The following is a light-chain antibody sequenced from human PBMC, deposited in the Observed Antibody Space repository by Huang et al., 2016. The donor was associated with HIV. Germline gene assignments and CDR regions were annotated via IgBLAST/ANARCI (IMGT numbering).Light chain of an antibody. J-gene: IGKJ2*01. CDR2: KAS. CDR1: QSISSW. V-gene: IGKV1-5*03. CDR3: QQSNSYPYT. Sequence: DIQLTQSPSTLSASIGDRVTITCRASQSISSWLAWYQQIPGKAPKLLIYKASSLQSGVPSRFNGSGSGTEVTLTINSLQPGDFATYYCQQSNSYPYTFGQGTKLEIK.